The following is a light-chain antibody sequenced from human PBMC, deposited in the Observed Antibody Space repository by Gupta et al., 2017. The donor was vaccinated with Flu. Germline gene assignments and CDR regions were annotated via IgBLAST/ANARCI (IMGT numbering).Light chain of an antibody. V-gene: IGKV4-1*01. CDR1: QSVLYSSNNKNH. Sequence: DIVMTQSPDSLAVSLGERATINCKSSQSVLYSSNNKNHLAWYQQKPGQPPKLLIYWASTREYGVPDRFSGSGSGTDFTLTISSRQAEDVAVYYCQQQNTAPIPFGQGTQVEIK. CDR2: WAS. CDR3: QQQNTAPIP. J-gene: IGKJ5*01.